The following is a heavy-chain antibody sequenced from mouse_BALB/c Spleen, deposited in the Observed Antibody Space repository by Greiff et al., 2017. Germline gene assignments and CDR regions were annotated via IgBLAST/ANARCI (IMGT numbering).Heavy chain of an antibody. D-gene: IGHD1-1*02. J-gene: IGHJ2*01. V-gene: IGHV14-3*02. CDR2: IDPANGNT. CDR1: GFNIKDTY. Sequence: VHVKQSGAELVKPGASVKLSCTASGFNIKDTYMHWVKQRPEQGLEWIGRIDPANGNTKYDPKFQGKATITADTSSNTAYLQLSSLTSEDTAVYYCATVAYYFDYWGQGTTLTVSS. CDR3: ATVAYYFDY.